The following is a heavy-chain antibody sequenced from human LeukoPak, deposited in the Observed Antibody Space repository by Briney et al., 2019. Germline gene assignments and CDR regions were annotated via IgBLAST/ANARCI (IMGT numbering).Heavy chain of an antibody. Sequence: PSETLSLTCTVSGYSISSGYYWGWIRQPPGKGLEWIGSIYHSGSTYYNPSLKSRVTISVDTSKNQISLKLSSVTAADTAVYYCARDAEYFQHWGQGTLVTVSS. V-gene: IGHV4-38-2*02. CDR1: GYSISSGYY. J-gene: IGHJ1*01. CDR2: IYHSGST. CDR3: ARDAEYFQH.